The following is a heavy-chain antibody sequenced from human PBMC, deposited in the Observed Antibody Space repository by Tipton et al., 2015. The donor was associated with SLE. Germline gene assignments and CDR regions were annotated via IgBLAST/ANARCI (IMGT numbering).Heavy chain of an antibody. CDR1: GASLSSPNYH. J-gene: IGHJ5*02. D-gene: IGHD6-13*01. Sequence: TLSLTCTVSGASLSSPNYHWTWIRQHPGQGLEWIGYIYDSGNTYYNPSLESRVTISVDRSENQFSLKVYSVTAADTAVYYCASDRGLATGSLPYNWFDPWGQGTLVTVSS. CDR2: IYDSGNT. CDR3: ASDRGLATGSLPYNWFDP. V-gene: IGHV4-31*03.